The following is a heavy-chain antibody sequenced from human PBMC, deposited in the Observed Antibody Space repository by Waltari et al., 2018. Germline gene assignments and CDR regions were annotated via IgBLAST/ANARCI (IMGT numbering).Heavy chain of an antibody. J-gene: IGHJ4*02. D-gene: IGHD1-26*01. CDR1: GYTFTRFY. Sequence: QVQLVQSGAEVKKPGASVKVSCKASGYTFTRFYIHWVRQAPGQGLEWMGLINPSGGTTTYAQKFQGRVTMTRDTSTSTVYMQLSSLRSEDAAVYYCARANLLGASDYWGQGTLVTVSS. CDR3: ARANLLGASDY. V-gene: IGHV1-46*01. CDR2: INPSGGTT.